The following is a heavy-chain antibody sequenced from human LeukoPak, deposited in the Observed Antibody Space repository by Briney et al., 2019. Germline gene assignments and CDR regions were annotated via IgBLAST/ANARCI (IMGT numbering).Heavy chain of an antibody. V-gene: IGHV3-30*02. CDR2: IRDDGNNI. Sequence: GGSLRLSCAASGFSFTSYAMHWVRQAPGKGLEWVAFIRDDGNNIHYADSVKDRFTISRDNSKNTLYLQMNSLRVEDTAVYYCAKEGAPLGGRPDYWGQGTLVTVSS. D-gene: IGHD3-16*01. CDR3: AKEGAPLGGRPDY. CDR1: GFSFTSYA. J-gene: IGHJ4*02.